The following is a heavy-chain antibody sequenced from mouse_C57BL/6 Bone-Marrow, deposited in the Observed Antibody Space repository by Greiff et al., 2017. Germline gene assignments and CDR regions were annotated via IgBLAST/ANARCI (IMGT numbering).Heavy chain of an antibody. V-gene: IGHV1-67*01. CDR2: ISTYYGDA. CDR1: GYTFTDYA. D-gene: IGHD2-2*01. Sequence: VHLVESGPELVRPGVSVKISCKGSGYTFTDYAMHWVKQSHAKSLEWIGVISTYYGDASYNQKFKDKATMTVDKSSSTAYMELARLTSEDSAVYYCARREIYYGYDGDYFDYWGQGTTLTVSS. CDR3: ARREIYYGYDGDYFDY. J-gene: IGHJ2*01.